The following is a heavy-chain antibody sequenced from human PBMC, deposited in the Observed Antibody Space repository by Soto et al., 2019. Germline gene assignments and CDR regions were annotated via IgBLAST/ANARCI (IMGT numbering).Heavy chain of an antibody. CDR2: ISTDKGNT. CDR3: ATRSPAFYW. CDR1: GYTFTTYG. J-gene: IGHJ4*02. D-gene: IGHD2-8*02. Sequence: QVQLVQSGPEVKKPGASVKVSCKTSGYTFTTYGISWVRQAPGQGLEWMGWISTDKGNTKYAQKFQGRVTMTTDTSTSTAYMELRSLRSDDKAVYYCATRSPAFYWWGQGTLVTVSS. V-gene: IGHV1-18*01.